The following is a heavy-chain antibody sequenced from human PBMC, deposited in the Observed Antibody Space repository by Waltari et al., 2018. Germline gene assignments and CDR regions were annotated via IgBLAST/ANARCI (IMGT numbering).Heavy chain of an antibody. CDR1: GGSLSSSHW. CDR3: ARAVGLEPFDY. D-gene: IGHD1-1*01. Sequence: QVQLQESGPGLVKPSGTLSLICGVPGGSLSSSHWWSWVRQPPGRGLEWIGEIYYSGKTNYNPSLKSRVTITIDKSKNQFSLNLMSVTAADTAMYFCARAVGLEPFDYWGQGTLVTVSS. J-gene: IGHJ4*02. CDR2: IYYSGKT. V-gene: IGHV4-4*02.